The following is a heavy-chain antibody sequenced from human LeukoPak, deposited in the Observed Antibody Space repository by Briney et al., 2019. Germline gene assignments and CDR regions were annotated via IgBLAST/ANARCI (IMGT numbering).Heavy chain of an antibody. J-gene: IGHJ5*02. CDR3: ARDTDLTGYYPPPLNWFDP. D-gene: IGHD3-9*01. CDR1: GFTFSSYW. CDR2: IKQDGSEK. Sequence: GGSLRLSCAASGFTFSSYWMSWVRQAPGKGLEWVANIKQDGSEKYYVDSVKGRFTVSRDNAKNSLYLQMNSLRAEDTAVYYCARDTDLTGYYPPPLNWFDPWGQGTLVTVSS. V-gene: IGHV3-7*03.